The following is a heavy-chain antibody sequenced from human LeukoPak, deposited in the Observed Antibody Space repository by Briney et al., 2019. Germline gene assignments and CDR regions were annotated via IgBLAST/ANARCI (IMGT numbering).Heavy chain of an antibody. J-gene: IGHJ4*02. D-gene: IGHD4-11*01. Sequence: ASVKVSCKASGYTFTNYAISWVRQAPGQGLEWMGWISAYNGNTKYTQKFQGRVTMTRDKSTSTVYMELSSLRSEDTAVYYCARVDYSDFETYYFDYWGQGTLVTVSS. CDR1: GYTFTNYA. V-gene: IGHV1-18*01. CDR2: ISAYNGNT. CDR3: ARVDYSDFETYYFDY.